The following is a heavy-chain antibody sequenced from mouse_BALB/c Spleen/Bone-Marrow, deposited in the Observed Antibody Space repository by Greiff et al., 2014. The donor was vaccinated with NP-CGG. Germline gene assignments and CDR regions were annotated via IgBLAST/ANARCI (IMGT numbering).Heavy chain of an antibody. CDR1: GFNIKDTY. D-gene: IGHD2-2*01. CDR2: IDPANGNT. J-gene: IGHJ2*01. V-gene: IGHV14-3*02. Sequence: EVQLVESGAELVKPGASVKLSCTASGFNIKDTYMHWVKQRPEQGLEWIGRIDPANGNTKYDSKFQGKATITADTSSNTAYLQLSSLTSEDTAVYYCASYVYGYYFDYWGQGTTHTVSS. CDR3: ASYVYGYYFDY.